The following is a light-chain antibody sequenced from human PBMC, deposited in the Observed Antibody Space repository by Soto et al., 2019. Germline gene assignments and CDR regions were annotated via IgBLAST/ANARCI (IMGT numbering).Light chain of an antibody. J-gene: IGKJ1*01. V-gene: IGKV3-15*01. CDR2: GAS. CDR3: LQHNSFPRT. Sequence: EIVMTQSPATLSVSPGGRATLSCRASQSVSSNLAWYQQKPGQAPRLLIYGASTRATGIPARFSGSGSGTEFTLTVSSLQSADFATYYCLQHNSFPRTFGQGTKVEIK. CDR1: QSVSSN.